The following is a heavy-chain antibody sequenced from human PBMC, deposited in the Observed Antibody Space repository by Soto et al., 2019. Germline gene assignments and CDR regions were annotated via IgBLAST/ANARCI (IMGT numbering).Heavy chain of an antibody. CDR2: ISYDGSNK. J-gene: IGHJ6*02. CDR1: VFTFSSYG. Sequence: GGSLRLSCAASVFTFSSYGMHWVRQAPGKGLEWVAVISYDGSNKYYADSVKGRFTISRDNSKNRLYLQMNSLRAEDTAVYYCASDLVGASDSYGLDVWGQGTPVTVSS. D-gene: IGHD1-26*01. CDR3: ASDLVGASDSYGLDV. V-gene: IGHV3-30*03.